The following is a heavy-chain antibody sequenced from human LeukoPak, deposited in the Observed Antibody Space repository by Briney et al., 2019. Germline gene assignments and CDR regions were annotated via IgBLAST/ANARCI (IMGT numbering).Heavy chain of an antibody. V-gene: IGHV3-13*01. CDR2: IGTAGDT. J-gene: IGHJ4*02. CDR3: ARYSSSSLFDY. Sequence: GGSLRLSCAASGFTFSSYDMHWVRQATGKGLEWVSAIGTAGDTYYPGSVKGRFTISRENAKNSLYLQMNSLRAGDTAVYYCARYSSSSLFDYWGQGTLVTVSS. D-gene: IGHD6-13*01. CDR1: GFTFSSYD.